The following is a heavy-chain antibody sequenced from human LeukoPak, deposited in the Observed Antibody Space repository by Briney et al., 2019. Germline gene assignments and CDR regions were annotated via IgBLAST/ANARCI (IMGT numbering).Heavy chain of an antibody. CDR3: ARGPLAGTFDY. Sequence: PGGSLRLSCAASGFTVSSNYMSWVRQAPRKGLERVSVIYSGGSTYYADSVKGRFTISRDNSKNTLYLQMNSLRAEDTAVYYCARGPLAGTFDYWGQGTLVTVSS. J-gene: IGHJ4*02. D-gene: IGHD6-13*01. CDR1: GFTVSSNY. V-gene: IGHV3-53*01. CDR2: IYSGGST.